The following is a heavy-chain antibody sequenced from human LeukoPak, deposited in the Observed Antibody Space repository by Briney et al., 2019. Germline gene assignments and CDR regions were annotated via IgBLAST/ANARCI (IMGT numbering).Heavy chain of an antibody. CDR3: ARQGQYISSSLSWFDP. D-gene: IGHD6-6*01. CDR1: GGSISSYY. CDR2: TYTSGSA. Sequence: SETLSLTCTVAGGSISSYYWSWIRQPAGKGLEWIGRTYTSGSANYNPSLKSRVTMSVNTSKNQFSLNLSSVTAADSAVYYCARQGQYISSSLSWFDPWGQGILVTVSS. V-gene: IGHV4-4*07. J-gene: IGHJ5*02.